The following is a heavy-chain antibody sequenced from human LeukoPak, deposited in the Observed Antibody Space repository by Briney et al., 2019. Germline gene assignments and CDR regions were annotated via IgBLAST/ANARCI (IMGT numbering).Heavy chain of an antibody. CDR3: AITPGPYDSSRNYYPFDY. CDR2: IYYNGRT. CDR1: GDSISSSTYY. Sequence: PSETLSLTCTVSGDSISSSTYYWGWIRQPPGKGLEWIGSIYYNGRTYYSPSLKSRVTISIDTSNQFPLRLDSVTATDTAVYYCAITPGPYDSSRNYYPFDYWGQGTLVTVSS. V-gene: IGHV4-39*06. J-gene: IGHJ4*02. D-gene: IGHD3-22*01.